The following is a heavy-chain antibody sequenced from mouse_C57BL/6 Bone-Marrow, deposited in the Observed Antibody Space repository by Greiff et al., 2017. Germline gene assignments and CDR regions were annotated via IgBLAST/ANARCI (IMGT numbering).Heavy chain of an antibody. CDR2: ISSGSSTI. Sequence: EVQLQESGGGLVKPGGSLKLSCAASGFTFSDYGMHWVRQAPEKGLEWVAYISSGSSTIYYADTVQGRFTIARDNAKNTLFRRMTSLRSEDTAMYYCAMDYYGSSLYFDYWGQGTTLTVSS. J-gene: IGHJ2*01. D-gene: IGHD1-1*01. V-gene: IGHV5-17*01. CDR1: GFTFSDYG. CDR3: AMDYYGSSLYFDY.